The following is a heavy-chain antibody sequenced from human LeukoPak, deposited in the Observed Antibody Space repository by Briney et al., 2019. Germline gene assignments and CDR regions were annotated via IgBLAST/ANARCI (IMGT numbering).Heavy chain of an antibody. CDR3: AKGGGDYDILTGYYQFADY. CDR2: ISGDGGST. CDR1: GFSISANA. Sequence: PGGSLRLSCAASGFSISANAMTWVRQAPGKGLEWVSLISGDGGSTYYADSVKGRFTISRDNSKNSLYLQMNSLRTEDTALYYCAKGGGDYDILTGYYQFADYWGQGTLVTVSS. D-gene: IGHD3-9*01. V-gene: IGHV3-43*02. J-gene: IGHJ4*02.